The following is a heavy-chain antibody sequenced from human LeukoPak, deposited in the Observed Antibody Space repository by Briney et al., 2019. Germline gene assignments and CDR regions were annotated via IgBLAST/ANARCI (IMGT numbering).Heavy chain of an antibody. CDR1: GGSISSSSYY. CDR2: IYYSGST. CDR3: ARGGYYYDSSGYYLSYYYYYMDV. J-gene: IGHJ6*03. Sequence: SETLSLTCTVSGGSISSSSYYWGWIRQPPGKGLEWIGSIYYSGSTYYNPSLKSRVTISVDTSKNQFSLKLSSVTAADTAVYYCARGGYYYDSSGYYLSYYYYYMDVWGKGTTVTVSS. D-gene: IGHD3-22*01. V-gene: IGHV4-39*07.